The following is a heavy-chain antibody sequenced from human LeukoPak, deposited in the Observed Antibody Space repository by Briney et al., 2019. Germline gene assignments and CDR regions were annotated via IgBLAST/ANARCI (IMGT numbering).Heavy chain of an antibody. J-gene: IGHJ3*02. CDR3: ARAARLGVVTAISGVDAFDI. CDR2: IIPIIGTT. D-gene: IGHD2-21*02. Sequence: SVKVSCKASGGTFSSYAITWVRQAPGQGLEWMGGIIPIIGTTNYAQNFQGRVTITADESTSTAYMELSSLRSDDTAVYYCARAARLGVVTAISGVDAFDIWGQGTMVIVSS. V-gene: IGHV1-69*13. CDR1: GGTFSSYA.